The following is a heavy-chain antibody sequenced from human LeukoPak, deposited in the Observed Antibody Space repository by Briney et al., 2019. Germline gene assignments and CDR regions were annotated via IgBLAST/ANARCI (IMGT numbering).Heavy chain of an antibody. J-gene: IGHJ4*02. V-gene: IGHV3-11*04. CDR2: ISSSGSTI. Sequence: GGSLRLSCAASGFTFSDYYMSWIRQAPGKGLEWVSYISSSGSTIYCADSVKGRFTISRDNAKNSLYLQMNSLRAEDTAVYYCARSTNYDSSGYYHDYWGQGTLVTVSS. D-gene: IGHD3-22*01. CDR3: ARSTNYDSSGYYHDY. CDR1: GFTFSDYY.